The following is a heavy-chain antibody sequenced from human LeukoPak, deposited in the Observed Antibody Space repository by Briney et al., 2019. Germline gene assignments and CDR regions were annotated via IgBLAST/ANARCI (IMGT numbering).Heavy chain of an antibody. V-gene: IGHV3-23*01. CDR1: GFTFSSYA. Sequence: GGSLRLSCAASGFTFSSYAMSWVRQAPGKGLEWVSAISGGGGSKYYADSVKGRFTISRDNSKNTQYLQMNSLRAEDTAVYYCAKDLSAYAGGDCYPTYYFDYWGQGTLVTVSS. D-gene: IGHD2-21*02. CDR2: ISGGGGSK. CDR3: AKDLSAYAGGDCYPTYYFDY. J-gene: IGHJ4*02.